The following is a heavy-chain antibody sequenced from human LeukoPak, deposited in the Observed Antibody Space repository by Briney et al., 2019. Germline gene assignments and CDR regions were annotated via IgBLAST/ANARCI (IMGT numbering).Heavy chain of an antibody. D-gene: IGHD5-12*01. CDR1: GFTFSSYS. CDR3: AREWLRLPDY. Sequence: GGSLRLSCAASGFTFSSYSMNWVRQAPGKGLEWVSSISSSSSYIYYAGSVKGRFTISRDNAKNSLYLQLNSLRAEDTAGYYCAREWLRLPDYWGQGPLVTVSS. V-gene: IGHV3-21*01. CDR2: ISSSSSYI. J-gene: IGHJ4*02.